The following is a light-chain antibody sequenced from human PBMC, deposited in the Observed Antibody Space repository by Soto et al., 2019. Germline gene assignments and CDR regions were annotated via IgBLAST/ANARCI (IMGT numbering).Light chain of an antibody. Sequence: QSALTQPPSVSGSPGQSVTISCTGTSSDVGSYSRVSWYQQPPGTAPKLMIYEVSNRPSGVPDRFSGSNSGNTASLTISGLQPEDEADYYCSSYTSSNTYVFGTGTKLTVL. CDR3: SSYTSSNTYV. V-gene: IGLV2-18*02. J-gene: IGLJ1*01. CDR1: SSDVGSYSR. CDR2: EVS.